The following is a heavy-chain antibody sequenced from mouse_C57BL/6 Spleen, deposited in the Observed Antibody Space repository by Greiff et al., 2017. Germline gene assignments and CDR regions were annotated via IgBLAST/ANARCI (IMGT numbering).Heavy chain of an antibody. Sequence: QVQLKESGPELVKPGASVKISCKASGYAFSRSWMNWVKQRPGKGLEWIGRIYPGDGDTNYNGKFKGKATLTADKSSSTAYMQLSSLTSEDSAVYFCARESTTVVANFDYWGQGTTLTVSS. D-gene: IGHD1-1*01. V-gene: IGHV1-82*01. CDR3: ARESTTVVANFDY. J-gene: IGHJ2*01. CDR2: IYPGDGDT. CDR1: GYAFSRSW.